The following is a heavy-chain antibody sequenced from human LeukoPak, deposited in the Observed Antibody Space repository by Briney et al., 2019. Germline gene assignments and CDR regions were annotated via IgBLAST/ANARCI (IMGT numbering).Heavy chain of an antibody. CDR3: ARVGYSGYDYAFDI. CDR2: INPNSGGT. D-gene: IGHD5-12*01. V-gene: IGHV1-2*02. Sequence: ASVKVSCKASGYTFTGYYMHWVRQAPGQGLEWMGWINPNSGGTNYAQKFQGRVTMTRDTSISTAYMELSRLRSDDAAVYYCARVGYSGYDYAFDIWGQGTMVTVSS. CDR1: GYTFTGYY. J-gene: IGHJ3*02.